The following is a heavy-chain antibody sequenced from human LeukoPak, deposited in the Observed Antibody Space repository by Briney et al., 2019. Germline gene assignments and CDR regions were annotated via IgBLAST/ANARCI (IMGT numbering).Heavy chain of an antibody. CDR3: ARSGPYYYDSSDKEEALDI. D-gene: IGHD3-22*01. V-gene: IGHV4-59*01. CDR2: IYYSGST. CDR1: GGSISSYY. Sequence: PSETLSLTCPVSGGSISSYYWSWIRQPPGKGLEWIGYIYYSGSTNYNPSLKSRVTISVDTSKNQFSLKLSSVTAADTAVYYCARSGPYYYDSSDKEEALDIWGQGTMVTVSS. J-gene: IGHJ3*02.